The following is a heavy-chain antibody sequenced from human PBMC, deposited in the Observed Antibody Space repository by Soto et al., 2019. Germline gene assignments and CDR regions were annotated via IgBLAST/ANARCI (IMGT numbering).Heavy chain of an antibody. CDR2: IYWDDDK. CDR1: GFSFSTSGVG. J-gene: IGHJ5*02. V-gene: IGHV2-5*02. D-gene: IGHD3-9*01. Sequence: QITLKESGPTLVKPTQTLTLTCTFSGFSFSTSGVGVGWIRQPPGKALEWLALIYWDDDKRYSPSLKNRLTITKAPPKHPVLLTMPNLDPVDTATYHCTRYYVIFPGHPSFDPWGQGTLVTVSS. CDR3: TRYYVIFPGHPSFDP.